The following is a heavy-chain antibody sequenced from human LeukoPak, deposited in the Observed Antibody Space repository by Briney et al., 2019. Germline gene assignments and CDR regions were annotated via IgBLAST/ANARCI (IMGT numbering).Heavy chain of an antibody. CDR2: IIPILGIA. Sequence: SVKVSCKASGGTFSSYAISWVRQAPGQGLEWMGRIIPILGIANYAQKFQGRVTITADKSTSTAYMELSSLRSEDTAVYYCARGYCSGGSCYSFDYWGQGTLVTVSS. D-gene: IGHD2-15*01. CDR1: GGTFSSYA. V-gene: IGHV1-69*04. CDR3: ARGYCSGGSCYSFDY. J-gene: IGHJ4*02.